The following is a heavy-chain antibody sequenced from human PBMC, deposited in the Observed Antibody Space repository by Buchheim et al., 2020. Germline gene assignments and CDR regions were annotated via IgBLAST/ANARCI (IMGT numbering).Heavy chain of an antibody. D-gene: IGHD5-18*01. V-gene: IGHV1-2*02. CDR2: INSHSGGA. CDR1: GYTFTDYY. CDR3: ARGVLGYNYVPDY. Sequence: QVQLVQSGAEVQKPGASVKVSCKASGYTFTDYYMHWVRQAPGQGLEWMGWINSHSGGANSAQKFQGRVTMTRDTSIRTVYMELSRLTYDDTAVYYCARGVLGYNYVPDYWGQGTL. J-gene: IGHJ4*02.